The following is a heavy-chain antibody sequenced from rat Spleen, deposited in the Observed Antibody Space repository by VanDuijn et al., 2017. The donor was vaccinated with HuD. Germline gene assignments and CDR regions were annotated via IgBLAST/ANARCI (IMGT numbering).Heavy chain of an antibody. CDR3: ARHGYTTDYLNWFAY. CDR2: ISTGGDNT. CDR1: GFTFNNYW. D-gene: IGHD1-6*01. J-gene: IGHJ3*01. V-gene: IGHV5S13*01. Sequence: EVQLVESGGGLVQPGRSLKLSCVASGFTFNNYWMSWIRQAPGQGLEWVASISTGGDNTYDRDSVKGRFTISRENAKNILYLQMDSLRSEDTATYYCARHGYTTDYLNWFAYWGQGTLVTVSS.